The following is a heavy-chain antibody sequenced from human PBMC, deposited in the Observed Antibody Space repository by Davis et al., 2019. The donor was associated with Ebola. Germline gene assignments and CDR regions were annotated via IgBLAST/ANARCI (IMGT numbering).Heavy chain of an antibody. CDR1: EITFSSYS. Sequence: GGSLRLSCAASEITFSSYSMNWVRKAPGKGLEWVASISSSSSYIYYADSAKDRFTISSANAKNIRYLQMNSLRAEDTAVYYCARGGRSLGTYGMDVWGKGTTVTVSS. CDR3: ARGGRSLGTYGMDV. J-gene: IGHJ6*04. D-gene: IGHD3-16*01. CDR2: ISSSSSYI. V-gene: IGHV3-21*04.